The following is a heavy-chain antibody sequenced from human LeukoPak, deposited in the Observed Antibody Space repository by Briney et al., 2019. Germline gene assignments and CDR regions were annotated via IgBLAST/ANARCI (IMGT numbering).Heavy chain of an antibody. J-gene: IGHJ1*01. CDR1: GFTFSTYW. V-gene: IGHV3-74*01. CDR3: ARAPSEIGGYYPEYFRH. Sequence: GGSLRLSCAASGFTFSTYWMHWVRQAPGKGLVWVSRIKSDGSTNYADSVKGRFTISRDNDKNTVSLQMNSLRPEDTGVYYCARAPSEIGGYYPEYFRHWGQGTLVTVSS. CDR2: IKSDGST. D-gene: IGHD3-22*01.